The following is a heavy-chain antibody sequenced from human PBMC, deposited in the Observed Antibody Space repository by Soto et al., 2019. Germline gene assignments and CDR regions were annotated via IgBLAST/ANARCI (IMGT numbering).Heavy chain of an antibody. CDR3: AKDDKYCGYADY. CDR1: GFTFSSYA. D-gene: IGHD5-12*01. CDR2: VSGSGGST. J-gene: IGHJ4*02. Sequence: EVQLLESGGGLVQPGGSLRLSCAASGFTFSSYAMSWVRQAPGKGLEWVSTVSGSGGSTYDADSWKGRFTISRDNSKNTLYLQMNSLRAEDTAVYYCAKDDKYCGYADYWGQGTLVTVSS. V-gene: IGHV3-23*01.